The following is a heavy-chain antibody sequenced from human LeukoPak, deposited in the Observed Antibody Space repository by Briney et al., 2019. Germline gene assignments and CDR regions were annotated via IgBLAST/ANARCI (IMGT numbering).Heavy chain of an antibody. Sequence: PSETLSLTCAVYGGSFSGYYWSWIRQPPGKGLEWIGEINHSGSTNYNPSLKSRVTISVDTSKNQFSLKLSSVTAADTAVYYCARGTTVTTIPDAFDIWGQGTMVTVSS. J-gene: IGHJ3*02. D-gene: IGHD4-17*01. CDR3: ARGTTVTTIPDAFDI. CDR1: GGSFSGYY. V-gene: IGHV4-34*01. CDR2: INHSGST.